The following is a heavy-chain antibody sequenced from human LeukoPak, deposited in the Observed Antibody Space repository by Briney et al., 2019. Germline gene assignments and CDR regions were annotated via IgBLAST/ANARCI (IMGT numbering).Heavy chain of an antibody. CDR2: ISGSGGST. CDR1: GFTFSSYA. V-gene: IGHV3-23*01. J-gene: IGHJ4*02. CDR3: AKDAPLNIVVVPAANS. Sequence: GGSLRLSCAASGFTFSSYAMSWVGQAPGKGVEWVSAISGSGGSTYYADSVKGRFTISRDNSKNTLYLQMTSLRAEDTAVYYCAKDAPLNIVVVPAANSWGQGTLVTVSS. D-gene: IGHD2-2*01.